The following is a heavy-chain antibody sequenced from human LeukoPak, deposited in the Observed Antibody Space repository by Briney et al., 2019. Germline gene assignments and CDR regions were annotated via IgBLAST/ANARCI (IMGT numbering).Heavy chain of an antibody. Sequence: GRSLRVSCAASGFTFSSHWMQWVRQVPGKGLVWVSRINSDGSDTNYADSVKGRFTISRDNAKNTVYLQMNSLRVEDTAVYYCARGSHHFDSWGQGTLVTVSA. CDR1: GFTFSSHW. J-gene: IGHJ5*01. CDR3: ARGSHHFDS. CDR2: INSDGSDT. V-gene: IGHV3-74*01.